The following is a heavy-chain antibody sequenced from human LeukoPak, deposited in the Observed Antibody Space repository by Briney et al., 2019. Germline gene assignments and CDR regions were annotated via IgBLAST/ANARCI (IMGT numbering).Heavy chain of an antibody. V-gene: IGHV4-31*03. Sequence: SETLSLTCTVSGGSISSGGSYWSWIRQHPGKGLEWIGYIYYSGSTYYNPSLKSRVTISVDTSKNQFSLKLSSVTAADTAVYYCAATYYYGSGSISIWGQGTLVTVSS. CDR1: GGSISSGGSY. D-gene: IGHD3-10*01. CDR2: IYYSGST. J-gene: IGHJ4*02. CDR3: AATYYYGSGSISI.